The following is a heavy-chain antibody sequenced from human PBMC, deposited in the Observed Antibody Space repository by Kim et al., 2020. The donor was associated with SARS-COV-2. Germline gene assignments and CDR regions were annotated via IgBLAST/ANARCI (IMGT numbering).Heavy chain of an antibody. CDR3: AKDVGATSRAPAY. V-gene: IGHV3-23*01. Sequence: YADSVRGRFTISRDKSKNTLYLQMNSLRAEDTAVYYCAKDVGATSRAPAYWGQGTLVTVSS. J-gene: IGHJ4*02. D-gene: IGHD1-26*01.